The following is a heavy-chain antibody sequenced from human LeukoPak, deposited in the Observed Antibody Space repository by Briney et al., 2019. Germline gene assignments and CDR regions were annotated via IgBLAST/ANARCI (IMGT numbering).Heavy chain of an antibody. D-gene: IGHD1-26*01. CDR1: GYTFTSYG. CDR3: AREWGWELLEYYYYMDV. Sequence: SCKASGYTFTSYGIHWVRQAPGKGLEWVAFISYYERKKYYEDPLKVRFTISRANSKNTLYLQMNSLRAEDTAVYYCAREWGWELLEYYYYMDVWGKGTTVTVSS. CDR2: ISYYERKK. J-gene: IGHJ6*03. V-gene: IGHV3-30*04.